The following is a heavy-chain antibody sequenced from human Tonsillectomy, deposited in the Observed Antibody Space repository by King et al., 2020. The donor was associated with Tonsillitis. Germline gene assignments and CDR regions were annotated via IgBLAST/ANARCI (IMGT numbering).Heavy chain of an antibody. CDR2: VYHSGST. J-gene: IGHJ3*02. D-gene: IGHD4-23*01. Sequence: QLQESGPGLVKPSETLSLTCAVSGYSISSNYYWGWIRQPPGKGLEWIGSVYHSGSTYYNPSLKSRVTISVDTSKNQCSLKLSSVTAADTAVYYCARVGDYGGTPHAFDIWGQGTVVTVSS. CDR3: ARVGDYGGTPHAFDI. V-gene: IGHV4-38-2*01. CDR1: GYSISSNYY.